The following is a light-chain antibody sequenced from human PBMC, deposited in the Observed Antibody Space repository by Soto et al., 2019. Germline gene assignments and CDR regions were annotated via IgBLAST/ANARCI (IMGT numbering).Light chain of an antibody. CDR1: QSVSGTY. CDR2: SAS. Sequence: EVVLTQSPGTLSLSPGERATLSCRASQSVSGTYLAWYQQKPGQAPRLLIYSASSRATGIPDRFSGSGFGTDLTLTISRLEPEDFAVYYCQQYGTSPPAYTFGQGTKLEI. CDR3: QQYGTSPPAYT. V-gene: IGKV3-20*01. J-gene: IGKJ2*01.